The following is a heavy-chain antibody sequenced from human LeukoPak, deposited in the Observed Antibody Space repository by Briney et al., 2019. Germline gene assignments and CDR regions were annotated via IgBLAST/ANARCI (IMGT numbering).Heavy chain of an antibody. CDR3: GRDRPQGGSGYFFDY. D-gene: IGHD3-22*01. CDR2: IYTSGSA. J-gene: IGHJ4*02. V-gene: IGHV4-4*07. Sequence: SETLSLTCTVSGGSISSYYWSWIRQPAGKGLEWIGRIYTSGSANYNPSLKSRVTMSVDTSKNQFSLKLSSVPAADTAVYYCGRDRPQGGSGYFFDYWGQGTLVAVCS. CDR1: GGSISSYY.